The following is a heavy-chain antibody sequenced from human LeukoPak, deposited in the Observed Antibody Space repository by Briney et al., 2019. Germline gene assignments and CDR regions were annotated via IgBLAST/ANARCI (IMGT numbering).Heavy chain of an antibody. Sequence: PSETLSLTCAVYGGSFSGYYWSWIRQPPGKGLEWIGEINHSGSTNYNPSLKSRVTISVDTSKNQFSLKLSSVTAADTAVYYCARQGSPYYYDSSGYDYWGQGTLVTVSS. CDR2: INHSGST. D-gene: IGHD3-22*01. CDR3: ARQGSPYYYDSSGYDY. CDR1: GGSFSGYY. J-gene: IGHJ4*02. V-gene: IGHV4-34*01.